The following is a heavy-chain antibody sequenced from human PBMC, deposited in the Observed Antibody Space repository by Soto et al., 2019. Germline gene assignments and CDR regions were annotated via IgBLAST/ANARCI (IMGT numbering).Heavy chain of an antibody. D-gene: IGHD3-22*01. CDR3: AKPLYDSSGFSSMGNAFDI. V-gene: IGHV3-23*01. CDR1: GFTFSTYA. CDR2: ISGSGAGT. Sequence: PGGSLRLSCTASGFTFSTYALTWFRQAPGKGLEWVSAISGSGAGTYYADSVKGRFTISRDNSRNTLYLQVNSLRAEDTAVYFCAKPLYDSSGFSSMGNAFDIWGQGTMVTVSS. J-gene: IGHJ3*02.